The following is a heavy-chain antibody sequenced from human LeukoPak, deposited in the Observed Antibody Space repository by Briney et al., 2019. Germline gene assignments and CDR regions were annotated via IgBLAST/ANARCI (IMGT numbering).Heavy chain of an antibody. CDR1: GGSISSYY. J-gene: IGHJ4*02. V-gene: IGHV4-59*01. D-gene: IGHD3-22*01. CDR2: IYYSGST. CDR3: ATYYYDSSGYPKLDY. Sequence: SETLSLTCTVSGGSISSYYWSWTRQPPGKGLEWIGYIYYSGSTIYNPSLKSRVTISLDTSKNQISLKLSSVTAADSAVYYCATYYYDSSGYPKLDYWGQGTLVTVSS.